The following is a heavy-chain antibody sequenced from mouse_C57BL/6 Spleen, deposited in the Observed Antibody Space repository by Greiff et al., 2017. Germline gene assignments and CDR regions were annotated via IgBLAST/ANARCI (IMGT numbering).Heavy chain of an antibody. CDR1: GFTFSDYY. CDR2: ISNGGGST. V-gene: IGHV5-12*01. CDR3: ARVLLRYYAMDY. J-gene: IGHJ4*01. Sequence: EVKVVESGGGLVQPGGSLKLSCAASGFTFSDYYMYWVRQTPEKRLEWVAYISNGGGSTYYPDTVKGRFTISRDNAKNTLYLQMSRLKSEDTAMYYCARVLLRYYAMDYWGQGTSVTVSS. D-gene: IGHD1-1*01.